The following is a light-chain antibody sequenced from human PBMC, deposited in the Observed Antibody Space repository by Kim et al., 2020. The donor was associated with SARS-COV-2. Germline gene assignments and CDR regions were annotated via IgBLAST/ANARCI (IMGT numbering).Light chain of an antibody. J-gene: IGKJ4*01. CDR3: QQYGSSPR. CDR2: GAS. V-gene: IGKV3-20*01. CDR1: RSVTVNH. Sequence: LSPGQRTTLDYRASRSVTVNHLAWNKQKPGQTPRLLIYGASSRATGIPDRFSGSGSETDFALTISRLEPENCAVYYCQQYGSSPRFGGGTKVDIK.